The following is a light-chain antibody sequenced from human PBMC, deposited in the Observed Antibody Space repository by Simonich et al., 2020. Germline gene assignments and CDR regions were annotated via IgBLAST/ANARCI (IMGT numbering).Light chain of an antibody. J-gene: IGKJ4*01. CDR1: QSVLYSSNNKNY. V-gene: IGKV4-1*01. CDR3: QQYYSTPLT. Sequence: DIVMTQSPDSLAVSLGERATINCKSSQSVLYSSNNKNYLAWYQQKPGQPPKLLIYWAAPRESGVPDRFSGSGSGKDFTLTISSLQAEDVAVYYCQQYYSTPLTFGGGTKVEIK. CDR2: WAA.